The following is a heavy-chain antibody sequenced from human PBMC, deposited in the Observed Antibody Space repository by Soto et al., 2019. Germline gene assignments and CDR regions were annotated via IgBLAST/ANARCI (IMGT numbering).Heavy chain of an antibody. CDR3: TTDIVNGGWYSYYGMDV. CDR1: GFTFSNAW. J-gene: IGHJ6*02. D-gene: IGHD2-8*01. V-gene: IGHV3-15*01. CDR2: IKSKTDGGTT. Sequence: EVQLVESGGGLVKPGGSLRLSCAASGFTFSNAWMSWVRQAPGKGLEWVGRIKSKTDGGTTDYAAPVKGRFTISRDDSKNTLDLQMNSLKTEDTAVYYCTTDIVNGGWYSYYGMDVWGQGTTVTVSS.